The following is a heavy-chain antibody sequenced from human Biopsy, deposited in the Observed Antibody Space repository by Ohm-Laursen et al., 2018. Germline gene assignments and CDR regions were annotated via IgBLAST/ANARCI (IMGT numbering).Heavy chain of an antibody. D-gene: IGHD1-1*01. CDR1: GFKFANYG. J-gene: IGHJ6*02. CDR3: ARDGRGYSCQYYYGMDV. V-gene: IGHV3-33*01. CDR2: IWYDGSDK. Sequence: RSLTLSCAASGFKFANYGMNWVRQAPGQGPGWVAVIWYDGSDKYYGDSVKGRFTISRDNAKNTVDLQMNSLRAEDTAVSYCARDGRGYSCQYYYGMDVWGQGTAVTVSS.